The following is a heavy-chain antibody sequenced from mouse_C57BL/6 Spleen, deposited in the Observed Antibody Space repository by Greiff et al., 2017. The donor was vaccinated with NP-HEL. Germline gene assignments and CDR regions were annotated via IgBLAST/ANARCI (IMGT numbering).Heavy chain of an antibody. J-gene: IGHJ3*01. V-gene: IGHV1-9*01. CDR1: GYTFTGYW. D-gene: IGHD1-1*01. Sequence: QVQLQQSGAELMKPGASVKLSCKATGYTFTGYWIEWVKQRPGHGLEWIGEILPGGGCTNYNEQFKGKATFTADTSSNTAYMQLSSLTTEDSAIYYCARLRSFAYWGQGTLVTVSA. CDR2: ILPGGGCT. CDR3: ARLRSFAY.